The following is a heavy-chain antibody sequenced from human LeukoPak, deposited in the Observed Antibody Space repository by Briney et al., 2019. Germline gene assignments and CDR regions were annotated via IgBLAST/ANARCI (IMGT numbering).Heavy chain of an antibody. CDR3: ASQGGVTGTYVTRGVDY. Sequence: SETLSLTCAVYGGSFSGYYWSWIRQPPGKGLEWIGEINHSGSTNYNPSLKSRVTIPVDTSKNQFSLKLSSVTAADTAVYYCASQGGVTGTYVTRGVDYWGQGTLVTVSS. V-gene: IGHV4-34*01. D-gene: IGHD1-7*01. CDR2: INHSGST. J-gene: IGHJ4*02. CDR1: GGSFSGYY.